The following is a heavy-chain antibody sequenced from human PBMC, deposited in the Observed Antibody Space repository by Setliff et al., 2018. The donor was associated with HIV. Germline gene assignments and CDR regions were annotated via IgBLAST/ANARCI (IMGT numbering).Heavy chain of an antibody. CDR2: HNTKWGT. D-gene: IGHD3-10*01. CDR1: GYSINWATYY. Sequence: SETLSLTCNVSGYSINWATYYWTWIRQPVGKGLDWVGHHNTKWGTNYNPSHKSRASISVDKSRNHFSLKFSGMTAADTGMYYCARSGCHGRSCYYGSVIVYWGQGTLVTSPQ. J-gene: IGHJ4*02. CDR3: ARSGCHGRSCYYGSVIVY. V-gene: IGHV4-61*09.